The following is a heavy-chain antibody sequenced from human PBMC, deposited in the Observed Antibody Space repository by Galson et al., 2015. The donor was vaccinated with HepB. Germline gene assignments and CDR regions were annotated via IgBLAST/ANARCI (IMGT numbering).Heavy chain of an antibody. D-gene: IGHD4-17*01. J-gene: IGHJ4*02. CDR2: ISGSGGST. CDR1: GFTFSSYA. Sequence: SLRLSCAASGFTFSSYAMNWVRQAPGKGLEWVSAISGSGGSTYYADSVKGRFTISRDNSKNTLHLQMNSLRAEDTAVYYRAKDLRVFDYWGQGTLVTVSS. V-gene: IGHV3-23*01. CDR3: AKDLRVFDY.